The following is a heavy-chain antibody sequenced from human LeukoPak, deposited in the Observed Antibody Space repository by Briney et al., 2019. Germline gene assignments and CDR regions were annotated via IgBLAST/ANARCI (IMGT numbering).Heavy chain of an antibody. D-gene: IGHD3-22*01. CDR3: ARHSNYYDYRGQGAFDI. CDR2: INHSGST. J-gene: IGHJ3*02. CDR1: GFPFSTYW. V-gene: IGHV4-34*01. Sequence: GSLRLSCVASGFPFSTYWMSWVRQPPGKGLEWIGEINHSGSTNYNPSLKSRVTISVDTSKNQFSLKLSSVTAADTAVYYCARHSNYYDYRGQGAFDIWGRGTMVTVSS.